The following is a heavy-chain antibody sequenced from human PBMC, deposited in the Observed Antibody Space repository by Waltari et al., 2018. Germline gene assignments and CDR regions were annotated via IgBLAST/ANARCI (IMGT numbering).Heavy chain of an antibody. J-gene: IGHJ4*02. CDR3: ARAEWELTDY. D-gene: IGHD1-26*01. Sequence: QVQLVESGGGVVQPGRSLRLSCAASGFTFSSYAMHWVRQAPGKGLEWVAVISYDGSNKYYADSVKGRFTISRDNSKNTLYLQMNSLRAEDTAVYYCARAEWELTDYWGQGTLVTVSS. CDR2: ISYDGSNK. V-gene: IGHV3-30-3*01. CDR1: GFTFSSYA.